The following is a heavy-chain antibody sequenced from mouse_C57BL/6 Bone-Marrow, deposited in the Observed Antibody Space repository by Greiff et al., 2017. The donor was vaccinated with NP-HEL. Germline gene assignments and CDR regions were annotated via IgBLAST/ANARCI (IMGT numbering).Heavy chain of an antibody. Sequence: QVQLQQSGAELVKPGASVKMSCKASGYTFTTYPIEWMKQNHGKSLEWIGNFHPYNDDTKYNEKFKGKATLTVEKSSSTVYLELSRLTSDDSAVYYCTRTDYYASSPVYFDYWGQGTTLTVSS. CDR2: FHPYNDDT. J-gene: IGHJ2*01. V-gene: IGHV1-47*01. CDR1: GYTFTTYP. D-gene: IGHD1-1*01. CDR3: TRTDYYASSPVYFDY.